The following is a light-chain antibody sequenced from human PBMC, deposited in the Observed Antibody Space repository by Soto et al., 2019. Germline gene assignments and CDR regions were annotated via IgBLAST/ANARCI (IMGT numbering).Light chain of an antibody. CDR3: QQYYSTPYT. J-gene: IGKJ2*01. V-gene: IGKV4-1*01. CDR1: QSVLYSSNNKTY. Sequence: DIVMTQSPDSLAVSLGERATINCKSSQSVLYSSNNKTYFAWYQQKPGQRPKLLIYWASTRDSGVPDRFSGSGSGTDFTLTISSLQAEDVAVYYCQQYYSTPYTFGQGTKLEIK. CDR2: WAS.